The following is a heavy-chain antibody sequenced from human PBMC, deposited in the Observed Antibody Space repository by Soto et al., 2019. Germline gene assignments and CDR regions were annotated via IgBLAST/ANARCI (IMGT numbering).Heavy chain of an antibody. D-gene: IGHD2-21*02. CDR1: GFTFSSYG. V-gene: IGHV3-33*01. CDR2: IWYDGSNK. CDR3: ARDMAGIVLVTATSFDY. Sequence: QVQLVESGGGVVQPGRSLRLSCAASGFTFSSYGMHWVRQAPGKGLEWVAVIWYDGSNKYYADSVKGRFTISRDNSKNTLYLQMNSLRAEDTAGYYWARDMAGIVLVTATSFDYWGQGTLVTVSS. J-gene: IGHJ4*02.